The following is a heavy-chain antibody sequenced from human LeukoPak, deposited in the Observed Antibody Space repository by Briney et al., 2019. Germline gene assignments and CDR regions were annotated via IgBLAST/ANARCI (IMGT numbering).Heavy chain of an antibody. CDR2: IYYSGST. Sequence: PSETLSLTCTVSGGSLSSYYWSWIRQPPGKGLEWIGYIYYSGSTNYNPSLKSRVTISVDTSKNQFSLKLSSVTAADTAVYYCARSYYDSSGYYPLGDVWGKGTTVTVSS. D-gene: IGHD3-22*01. V-gene: IGHV4-59*01. CDR1: GGSLSSYY. CDR3: ARSYYDSSGYYPLGDV. J-gene: IGHJ6*04.